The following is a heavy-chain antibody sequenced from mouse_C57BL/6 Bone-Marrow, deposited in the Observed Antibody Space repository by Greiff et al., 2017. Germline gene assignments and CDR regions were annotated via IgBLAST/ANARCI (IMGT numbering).Heavy chain of an antibody. CDR1: GFTFSDYY. CDR2: ISNGGGST. Sequence: VQLKESGGGLVQPGGSLKLSCAASGFTFSDYYMYWVRQTPEKRLEWVAYISNGGGSTYYPDTVKGRFTISRDNAKNTLYLQMSRLKSEDTAMYYCARHPAFSGWGQGTSVTVSS. V-gene: IGHV5-12*01. CDR3: ARHPAFSG. J-gene: IGHJ4*01.